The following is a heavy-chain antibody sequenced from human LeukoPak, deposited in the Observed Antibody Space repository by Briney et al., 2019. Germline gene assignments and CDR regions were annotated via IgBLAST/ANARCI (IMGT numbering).Heavy chain of an antibody. CDR2: IRSNTYGGTA. Sequence: GGSLRLSCTASGFTFGDYAMSWFRQAPGKGLEWVGFIRSNTYGGTAEYAASVKGRFTISRDDSKSIAYLQMNSLKTEDTAVYYCAAGGYSYPNWFDPWGQGTLVTVSS. CDR3: AAGGYSYPNWFDP. D-gene: IGHD5-18*01. J-gene: IGHJ5*02. CDR1: GFTFGDYA. V-gene: IGHV3-49*03.